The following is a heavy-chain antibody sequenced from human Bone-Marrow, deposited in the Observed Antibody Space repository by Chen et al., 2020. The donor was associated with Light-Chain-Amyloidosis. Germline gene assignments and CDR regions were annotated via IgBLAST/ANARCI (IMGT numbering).Heavy chain of an antibody. V-gene: IGHV4-59*01. CDR2: VHHSGNF. Sequence: QVQLHESGPGVAQPSEILSLTCSVPGDSISKFYWSWIRQAPGEGLEWIGYVHHSGNFNYNPSLKSRVVLLTDTSRNQLSLRLMSVTPADTAVYYCARDQGYRYGFYNYGVDVWGQGTTVTVAS. J-gene: IGHJ6*02. D-gene: IGHD5-18*01. CDR1: GDSISKFY. CDR3: ARDQGYRYGFYNYGVDV.